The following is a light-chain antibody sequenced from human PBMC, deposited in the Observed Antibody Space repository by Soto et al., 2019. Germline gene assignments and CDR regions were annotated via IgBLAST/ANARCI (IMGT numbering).Light chain of an antibody. V-gene: IGKV1-13*02. Sequence: AIQLTQSPSSLSASVGDGVTITCRASQDISNTLAWYQQKPGRAPKLLIYDASSLASGVPSRFSGSGSGTDFTLTITSLKPEDFAAYYCQQFKSDPLTFGGGTKVEIK. CDR3: QQFKSDPLT. CDR2: DAS. J-gene: IGKJ4*01. CDR1: QDISNT.